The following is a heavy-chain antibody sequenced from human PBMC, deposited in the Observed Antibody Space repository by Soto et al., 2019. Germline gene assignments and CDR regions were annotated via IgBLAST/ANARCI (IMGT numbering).Heavy chain of an antibody. V-gene: IGHV3-23*04. J-gene: IGHJ4*02. CDR3: GKGGGGDHGY. CDR1: GFIFTTSD. D-gene: IGHD2-21*02. CDR2: ITITGDTT. Sequence: EVQLVESEGGLVQPGGSLRLSCEASGFIFTTSDMSWVRQAPGKGLEWISSITITGDTTHYADSVKGRFTISRDNSRNTVFLQMNSLGGGDPAVYFWGKGGGGDHGYWGQGTLVAVSS.